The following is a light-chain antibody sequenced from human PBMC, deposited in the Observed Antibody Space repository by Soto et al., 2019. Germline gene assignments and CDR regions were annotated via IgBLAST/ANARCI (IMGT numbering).Light chain of an antibody. CDR1: SSNIGSNT. CDR2: NNN. V-gene: IGLV1-44*01. J-gene: IGLJ1*01. Sequence: QSVLTQPPSASGTPGQRVTISCSGSSSNIGSNTVNWYQQLPGTAPKLLIYNNNQRPSGVPDRCSGSKSGTSASLAISGLQSEDEADYDCAAWDDSLNGLVFGTGTKLTVL. CDR3: AAWDDSLNGLV.